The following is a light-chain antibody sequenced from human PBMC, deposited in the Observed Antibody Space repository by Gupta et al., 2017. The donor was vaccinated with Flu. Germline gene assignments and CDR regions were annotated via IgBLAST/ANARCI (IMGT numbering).Light chain of an antibody. V-gene: IGLV1-44*01. CDR3: EAWDDSLNGHYV. CDR2: GSN. J-gene: IGLJ1*01. CDR1: SPNIGSNA. Sequence: QSVPAQPPSASGTPGQRVPISCSGSSPNIGSNAVNWYQQVPGTAPNLLIYGSNQRPSGGPDRFAGSKSGTSASLAIRGLQSEDEADYYCEAWDDSLNGHYVFGTGTKVTVL.